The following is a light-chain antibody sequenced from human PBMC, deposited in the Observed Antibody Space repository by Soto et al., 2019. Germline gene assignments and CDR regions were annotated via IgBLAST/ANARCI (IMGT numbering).Light chain of an antibody. V-gene: IGLV1-44*01. J-gene: IGLJ1*01. CDR1: RSDIGSNF. CDR3: AAWDDSLTGPV. Sequence: QSVMSQPPSASGTPGQTVIISCSGSRSDIGSNFVNWYQHLPGTAPKLLIYNSNQRPSGVPDRFSGSKSGTSASLAISGLQYEDEADYYCAAWDDSLTGPVFGSGTKVTVL. CDR2: NSN.